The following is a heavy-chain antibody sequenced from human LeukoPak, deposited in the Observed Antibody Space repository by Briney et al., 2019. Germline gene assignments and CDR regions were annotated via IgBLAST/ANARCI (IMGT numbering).Heavy chain of an antibody. D-gene: IGHD3-3*01. CDR1: GFTFSDYY. CDR3: ARGKGTTYYDFWSGYYKGDYYYMDV. CDR2: ISSSVSTI. J-gene: IGHJ6*03. Sequence: PGGSLRLSCAASGFTFSDYYMSWIRQAPGKGLEWVSYISSSVSTIYYADSVKGRFTISRDNAKNSLYLQMNSLRAEDTAVYYCARGKGTTYYDFWSGYYKGDYYYMDVWGKGTTVTVSS. V-gene: IGHV3-11*01.